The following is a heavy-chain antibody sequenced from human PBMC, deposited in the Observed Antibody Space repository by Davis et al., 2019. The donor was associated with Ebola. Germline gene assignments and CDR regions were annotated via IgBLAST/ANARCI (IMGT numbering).Heavy chain of an antibody. CDR1: GFTFSSYS. J-gene: IGHJ4*02. CDR2: ISSSSNYI. D-gene: IGHD3-22*01. Sequence: PGGSLRLSCAASGFTFSSYSMNWVRQAPGKGLEWVSSISSSSNYIYYADSVKGRFILLRDNAKNSVYLQMNGLRVEDTAIYYCAAYDSTFRNYWGQGTLVTVSS. V-gene: IGHV3-21*04. CDR3: AAYDSTFRNY.